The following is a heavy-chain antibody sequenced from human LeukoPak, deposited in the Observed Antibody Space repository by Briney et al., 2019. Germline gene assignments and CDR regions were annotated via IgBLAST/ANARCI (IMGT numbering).Heavy chain of an antibody. V-gene: IGHV4-59*01. CDR2: IYYSGST. J-gene: IGHJ5*02. D-gene: IGHD4-17*01. CDR1: GGSISSYY. Sequence: SETLSLTCTVSGGSISSYYWSWIRQPPGKGLEWIGYIYYSGSTNYNPSLKSRVTISVDTFKNQFSLKLSSVTAADTAVYYCAREVTIDNWFDPWGQGTLVTVSS. CDR3: AREVTIDNWFDP.